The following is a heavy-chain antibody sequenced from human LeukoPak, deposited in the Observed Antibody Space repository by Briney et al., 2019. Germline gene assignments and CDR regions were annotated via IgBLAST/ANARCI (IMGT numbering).Heavy chain of an antibody. J-gene: IGHJ4*02. D-gene: IGHD2-15*01. CDR3: ARFVVGAYVPQSNY. Sequence: GGSLRLSCAASGIIFSNYWMHWVRQAPGKGLVWVSRINRDGSSTSYADSVKGRFTISRDNAKNTLYLQMNSLRAEDTAVYYCARFVVGAYVPQSNYWGQGTLVTVSS. CDR2: INRDGSST. V-gene: IGHV3-74*01. CDR1: GIIFSNYW.